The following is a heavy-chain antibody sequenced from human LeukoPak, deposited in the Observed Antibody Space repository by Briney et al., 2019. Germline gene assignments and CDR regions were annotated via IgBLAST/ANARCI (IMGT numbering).Heavy chain of an antibody. CDR3: AKNIRDQLLCGFNY. D-gene: IGHD2-2*01. CDR1: GFTFSSYW. V-gene: IGHV3-74*01. J-gene: IGHJ4*02. Sequence: PGGSLRLSCAASGFTFSSYWMHWVRQAPGKGLVWVSRINSDGSSTSYADSVKGRFTISRDNSKKTLFLQVNSLRAEDTAVYFCAKNIRDQLLCGFNYWGQGIVVTVSS. CDR2: INSDGSST.